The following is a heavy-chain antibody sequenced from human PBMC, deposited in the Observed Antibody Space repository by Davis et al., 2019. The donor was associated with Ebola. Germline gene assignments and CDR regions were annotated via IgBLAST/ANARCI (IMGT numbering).Heavy chain of an antibody. CDR1: GFTFSTSE. CDR3: ATTQWLREFDN. D-gene: IGHD6-19*01. CDR2: IYDQST. J-gene: IGHJ4*02. V-gene: IGHV3-53*05. Sequence: GESLKISCAASGFTFSTSEMNWVRQAPGKGLEWVSVIYDQSTAYADAVRGRFIISRDKSNNTLYLEMSSLRVDDTAVYYCATTQWLREFDNWGQGTLVTVSS.